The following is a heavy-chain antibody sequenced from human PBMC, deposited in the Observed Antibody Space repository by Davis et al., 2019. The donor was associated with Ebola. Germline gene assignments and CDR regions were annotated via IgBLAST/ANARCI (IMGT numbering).Heavy chain of an antibody. CDR1: GVSLNSGDYY. CDR2: ISTTGSA. J-gene: IGHJ4*02. V-gene: IGHV4-31*01. CDR3: ARVGGYGGFPTAYYLDS. Sequence: MPSETLSLTCTVSGVSLNSGDYYWSWIRQLPGKGLEWIGFISTTGSAYYNPSLESQVTISFDTSKSHFSLKLNSGTAADTAVYFCARVGGYGGFPTAYYLDSWGQGTHLTVSS. D-gene: IGHD5-12*01.